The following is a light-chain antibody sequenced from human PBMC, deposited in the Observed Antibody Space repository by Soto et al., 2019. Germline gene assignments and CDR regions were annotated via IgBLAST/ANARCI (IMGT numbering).Light chain of an antibody. V-gene: IGLV2-14*01. J-gene: IGLJ1*01. CDR1: SSDVGGYKY. Sequence: QSVLTQPASVSGSPGQSITISCTGTSSDVGGYKYVSWYQQHPGKGPKLMIYEVRNRPSGVSNRFSGSKSGNTASLTISGLQAEDEADYYCSSYTSSSTPYVFGTGTKLTVL. CDR3: SSYTSSSTPYV. CDR2: EVR.